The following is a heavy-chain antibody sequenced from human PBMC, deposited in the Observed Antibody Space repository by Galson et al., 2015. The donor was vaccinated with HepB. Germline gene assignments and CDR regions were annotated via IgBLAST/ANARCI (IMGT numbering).Heavy chain of an antibody. CDR2: IKSKTDGGTT. V-gene: IGHV3-15*07. J-gene: IGHJ4*02. Sequence: SLRLSCAVSGLTFTNAWMSWVRQAPGKGLEWVGRIKSKTDGGTTDYAAPVRGRFTISRDDSKNTLYLQMNSLITEDTAVYYCILRIFWGQGTLVTVSS. CDR3: ILRIF. CDR1: GLTFTNAW. D-gene: IGHD2-15*01.